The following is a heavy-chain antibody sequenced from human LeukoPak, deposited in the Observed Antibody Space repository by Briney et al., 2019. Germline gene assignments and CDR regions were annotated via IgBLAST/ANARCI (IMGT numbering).Heavy chain of an antibody. CDR2: IYHSGST. Sequence: SETLSLTCAVSGGSISSGGYSWSWIRQPPGKGLEWIGYIYHSGSTYYNPSLKSRVTISVDRSKNQFSLKLSSVTAADTAVYYCARALHWFDPWDQGTLVTVSS. CDR3: ARALHWFDP. CDR1: GGSISSGGYS. V-gene: IGHV4-30-2*01. D-gene: IGHD1-26*01. J-gene: IGHJ5*02.